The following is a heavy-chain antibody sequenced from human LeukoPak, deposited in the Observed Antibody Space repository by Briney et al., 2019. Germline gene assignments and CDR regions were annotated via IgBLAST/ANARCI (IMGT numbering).Heavy chain of an antibody. D-gene: IGHD3-9*01. J-gene: IGHJ6*03. V-gene: IGHV4-34*01. Sequence: PSETLPLTCAVYGGSFSGYYWSWIRQPPGKGLEWIGEINHSGSTNYNPSLKSRVAISVDTSKNQFSLKLSSVTAADTAVYYCARGNFILTGYFTYYYYYYMDVWGKGTTVTVSS. CDR3: ARGNFILTGYFTYYYYYYMDV. CDR2: INHSGST. CDR1: GGSFSGYY.